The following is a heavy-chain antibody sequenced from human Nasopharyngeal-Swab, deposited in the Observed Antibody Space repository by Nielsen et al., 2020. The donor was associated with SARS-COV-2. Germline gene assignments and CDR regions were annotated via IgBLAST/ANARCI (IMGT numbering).Heavy chain of an antibody. CDR2: IDSDGRDI. J-gene: IGHJ4*02. Sequence: GSLKISCVTSGFTFSSYWMQWVRQAPEKGLEWVSRIDSDGRDITYADSVKGRFTISRDNAKNTLFLQMNSLRADDTAVYYCARSGYYRYDYWGQGSLVTVSS. CDR3: ARSGYYRYDY. CDR1: GFTFSSYW. V-gene: IGHV3-74*01. D-gene: IGHD3-22*01.